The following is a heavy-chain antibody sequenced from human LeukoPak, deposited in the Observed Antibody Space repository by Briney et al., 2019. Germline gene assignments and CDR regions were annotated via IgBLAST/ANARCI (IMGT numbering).Heavy chain of an antibody. J-gene: IGHJ5*02. CDR3: ARAGPWGGSSSINWFDP. CDR2: INPNSGGT. V-gene: IGHV1-2*02. Sequence: GASVKVSCKASGYTFTSYGISWVRQAPGQGLEWMGWINPNSGGTNYAQKFQGRVTMTRDTSISTAYMELSSLRSEDTAVYYCARAGPWGGSSSINWFDPWGQGTPVTVSS. CDR1: GYTFTSYG. D-gene: IGHD6-6*01.